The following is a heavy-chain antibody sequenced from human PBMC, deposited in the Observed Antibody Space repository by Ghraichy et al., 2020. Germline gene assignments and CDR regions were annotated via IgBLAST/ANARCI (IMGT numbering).Heavy chain of an antibody. J-gene: IGHJ6*02. V-gene: IGHV3-53*01. D-gene: IGHD1-1*01. CDR1: GFTVSSNY. Sequence: GGSLRLSCAASGFTVSSNYMSWVRQAPGKGLEWVSVIYSGGSTYYADSVKGRFTISRDNSKNTLYLQMNSLRAEDTAVYYCAREVRTTYYYYGMDVWGQGTTVTVSS. CDR2: IYSGGST. CDR3: AREVRTTYYYYGMDV.